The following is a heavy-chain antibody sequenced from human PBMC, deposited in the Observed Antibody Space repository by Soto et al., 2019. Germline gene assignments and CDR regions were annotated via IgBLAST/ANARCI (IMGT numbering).Heavy chain of an antibody. V-gene: IGHV3-7*01. J-gene: IGHJ5*02. CDR1: VFTFSNYW. CDR2: IGQDGSQR. Sequence: VGSLRLSCTSSVFTFSNYWMSCVRHSPGKGLEWVANIGQDGSQRNYVDSVKGRFTISRDNAENSLYLQMNSLRAEDTAIYYCASDRHIGSWGQGTLVTVSS. CDR3: ASDRHIGS. D-gene: IGHD2-21*01.